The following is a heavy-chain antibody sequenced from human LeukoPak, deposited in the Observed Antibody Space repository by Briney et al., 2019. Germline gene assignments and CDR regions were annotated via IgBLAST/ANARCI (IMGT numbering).Heavy chain of an antibody. CDR3: ARDRAWGSLTRNFDH. V-gene: IGHV3-9*01. CDR1: GFTFDDYA. CDR2: ISWNSVDI. D-gene: IGHD7-27*01. J-gene: IGHJ4*02. Sequence: GRSLRLSCAASGFTFDDYAMHWVRQAPGKGLEWVSGISWNSVDIDYAGSVKGRFTISRDNGKSSLYLQMNSLRAEDTALYYCARDRAWGSLTRNFDHWGQGTLVTVSS.